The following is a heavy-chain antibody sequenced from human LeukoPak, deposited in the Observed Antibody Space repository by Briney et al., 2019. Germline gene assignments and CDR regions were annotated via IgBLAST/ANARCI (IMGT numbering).Heavy chain of an antibody. D-gene: IGHD6-19*01. CDR2: ISYSGNT. CDR1: GGSVSTYQ. V-gene: IGHV4-59*02. J-gene: IGHJ4*02. CDR3: TRWAGLGPWDY. Sequence: SETLSLTCTVSGGSVSTYQWGWIRQPPGKGLEWIAYISYSGNTNYNPSLRSRVTISIDTSKNQFSLRLSSVTAADTAVYYCTRWAGLGPWDYWGQGTLVTVSS.